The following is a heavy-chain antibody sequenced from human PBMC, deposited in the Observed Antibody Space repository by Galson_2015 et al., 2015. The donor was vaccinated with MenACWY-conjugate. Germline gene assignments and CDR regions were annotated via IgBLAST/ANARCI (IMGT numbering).Heavy chain of an antibody. D-gene: IGHD5-24*01. CDR3: AEPRVSGSLQWYFDL. Sequence: SLRLSCAASGFTFSSNGMHWVRQAPGKGQEWVGVISYDGSNQYYADSVKGRFTISRDNSKNTVYLQMNSLRAEDTAVYYCAEPRVSGSLQWYFDLWGRGTLVTVSS. V-gene: IGHV3-30*18. J-gene: IGHJ2*01. CDR2: ISYDGSNQ. CDR1: GFTFSSNG.